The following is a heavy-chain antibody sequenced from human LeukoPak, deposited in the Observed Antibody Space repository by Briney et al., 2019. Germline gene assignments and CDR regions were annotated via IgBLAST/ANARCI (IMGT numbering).Heavy chain of an antibody. CDR2: ISSDGGTA. J-gene: IGHJ4*02. V-gene: IGHV3-64D*09. Sequence: PGGSLRLSCSASGFTFSSYSMHWVRQAAGKGLEYVSAISSDGGTAYYADSVKDRFTISRDNSKNTLYLQMSSLRAEETAVYYCVKGILYAPMTDFDCRGPGTLVTVSS. D-gene: IGHD2/OR15-2a*01. CDR1: GFTFSSYS. CDR3: VKGILYAPMTDFDC.